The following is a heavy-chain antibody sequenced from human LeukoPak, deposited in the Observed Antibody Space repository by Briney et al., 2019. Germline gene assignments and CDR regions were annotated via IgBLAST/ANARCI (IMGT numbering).Heavy chain of an antibody. J-gene: IGHJ4*02. D-gene: IGHD1-7*01. CDR3: ARVQGGMSITGTNALDY. Sequence: SETLSLTCAVYGGSFSGYYWSWMRQPPGKGLEWIGEINHSGSTNYNPSLKSRVTISVDTSKNQFSLKLSSVTAADTAVYYCARVQGGMSITGTNALDYWGQGTLVTVSS. V-gene: IGHV4-34*01. CDR2: INHSGST. CDR1: GGSFSGYY.